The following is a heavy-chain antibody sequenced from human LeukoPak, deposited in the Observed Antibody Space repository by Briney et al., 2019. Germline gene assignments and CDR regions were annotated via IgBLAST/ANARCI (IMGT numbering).Heavy chain of an antibody. J-gene: IGHJ4*02. D-gene: IGHD3-22*01. CDR3: TTYRYDYGSTGYSYFDY. V-gene: IGHV3-15*01. Sequence: PGGSRTLSCAASGLAFGNAWMAWVRQAPGKGLEWVSRILSKTSGGTTDYAASVKGRFTISRDDSKSTLYLQMNSLNTEDTAVYYCTTYRYDYGSTGYSYFDYWGQGTLVTVSS. CDR2: ILSKTSGGTT. CDR1: GLAFGNAW.